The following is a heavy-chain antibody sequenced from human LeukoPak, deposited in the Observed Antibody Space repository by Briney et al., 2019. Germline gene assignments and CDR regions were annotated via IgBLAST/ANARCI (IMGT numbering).Heavy chain of an antibody. CDR1: GFTFRNYV. V-gene: IGHV3-30-3*01. J-gene: IGHJ6*02. Sequence: PGGSLRLSCAASGFTFRNYVIHWVRQAPGKGLEWVAVTSSDLNVKLYADSVKGRFTISRDNSKNTLYLQMNSLRAEDTAVYYCAGGPYYDSSGYLPNYYGMDVWGQGTTVTVSS. D-gene: IGHD3-22*01. CDR3: AGGPYYDSSGYLPNYYGMDV. CDR2: TSSDLNVK.